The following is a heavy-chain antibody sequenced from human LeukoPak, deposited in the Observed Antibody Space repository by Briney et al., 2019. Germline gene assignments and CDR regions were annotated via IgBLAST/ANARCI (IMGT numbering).Heavy chain of an antibody. V-gene: IGHV1-69*04. CDR1: GGTFSSYA. D-gene: IGHD5-24*01. CDR2: IIPILGIA. Sequence: ASVKVSCKASGGTFSSYAISWVRQAPGQGLEWMGRIIPILGIANYAQKFQGRVTITADKSTSTAYMELSSLRSEDTAVYYCARASRRDGYNLYFDYWGQGTLVTVSS. J-gene: IGHJ4*02. CDR3: ARASRRDGYNLYFDY.